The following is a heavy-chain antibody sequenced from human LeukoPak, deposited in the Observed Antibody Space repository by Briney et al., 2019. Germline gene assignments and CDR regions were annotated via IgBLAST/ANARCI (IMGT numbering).Heavy chain of an antibody. V-gene: IGHV3-74*01. CDR2: INSDGSST. CDR3: ARAGGGYSYGHQGY. D-gene: IGHD5-18*01. CDR1: GFTFSSYW. J-gene: IGHJ4*02. Sequence: GGSLRLSCAASGFTFSSYWMHWVRQAPGKGLVWVSRINSDGSSTSYADSVKGRFTISIDNAKNTLYLQMNSLRAEDTAVYYCARAGGGYSYGHQGYWGQGTLVTVSS.